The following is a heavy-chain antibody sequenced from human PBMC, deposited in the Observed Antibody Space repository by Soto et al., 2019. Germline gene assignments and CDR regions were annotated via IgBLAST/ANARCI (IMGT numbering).Heavy chain of an antibody. D-gene: IGHD2-8*02. V-gene: IGHV3-33*01. CDR1: GFTFNTYG. CDR2: IWYDGSIK. CDR3: ARIDCTGNNCRPYAYYEMDV. Sequence: PGGSLRLSCAASGFTFNTYGMHWVRQAPGRGLGWVAVIWYDGSIKYYADSVKGRFTISRDNSKNTLYLQMNNLRAEDTAVYYCARIDCTGNNCRPYAYYEMDVWGQGTTVTVSS. J-gene: IGHJ6*02.